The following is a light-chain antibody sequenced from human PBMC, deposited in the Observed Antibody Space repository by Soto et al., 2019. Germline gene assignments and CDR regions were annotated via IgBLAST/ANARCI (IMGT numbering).Light chain of an antibody. Sequence: QSVLTRPASVSGSPGQSITISCTGTSSDVGGYNYVSWYQLHPGKAPKLIIYEVSNRPSGVSNRFSGSKSGNTASLTISGLQAEDEADYYCNSYTSSTAYVFGTGTKVTVL. J-gene: IGLJ1*01. CDR1: SSDVGGYNY. CDR3: NSYTSSTAYV. CDR2: EVS. V-gene: IGLV2-14*01.